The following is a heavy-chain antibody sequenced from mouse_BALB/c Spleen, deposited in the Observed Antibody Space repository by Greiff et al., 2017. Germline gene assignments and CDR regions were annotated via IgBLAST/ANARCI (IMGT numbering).Heavy chain of an antibody. D-gene: IGHD2-1*01. CDR1: GFAFSRSW. CDR2: INPGSSTI. V-gene: IGHV4-2*02. J-gene: IGHJ4*01. Sequence: LVQPGGSLNLSCAASGFAFSRSWLSWARQAPGKGQEWIGEINPGSSTINYTPSLKDKFIISRDNAKNTLYLQMSKVRSEDTALYYCARQRAYGNNAMDYWGQGTSVTVSS. CDR3: ARQRAYGNNAMDY.